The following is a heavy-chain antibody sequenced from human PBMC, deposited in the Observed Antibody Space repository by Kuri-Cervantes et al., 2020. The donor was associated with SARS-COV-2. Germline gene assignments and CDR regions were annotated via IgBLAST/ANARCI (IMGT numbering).Heavy chain of an antibody. Sequence: ASVKVSCKASGYTFTSYYMHWVRQAPGQGLEWMGIINPSGGSTSYARKFQGRVTMTRDTSTSTVYMELSSLRTEDTAGYYCVRRGYDGAGYFDYWDQGTLVTVSS. CDR3: VRRGYDGAGYFDY. V-gene: IGHV1-46*01. D-gene: IGHD5-12*01. J-gene: IGHJ4*02. CDR1: GYTFTSYY. CDR2: INPSGGST.